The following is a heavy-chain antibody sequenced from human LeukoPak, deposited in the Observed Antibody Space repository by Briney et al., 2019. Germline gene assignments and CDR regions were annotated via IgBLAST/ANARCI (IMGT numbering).Heavy chain of an antibody. CDR1: GFTFSSYW. D-gene: IGHD1-26*01. CDR3: ASLSGSSSVEDY. J-gene: IGHJ4*02. V-gene: IGHV3-74*01. CDR2: ISSDGSST. Sequence: GGSLRLSCAASGFTFSSYWMHCVRQAPGKGLVCVSRISSDGSSTYYAGSVKGRFTISRDNAKNTLYLQMNNLRADDTAVYYCASLSGSSSVEDYWGQGALVTVSS.